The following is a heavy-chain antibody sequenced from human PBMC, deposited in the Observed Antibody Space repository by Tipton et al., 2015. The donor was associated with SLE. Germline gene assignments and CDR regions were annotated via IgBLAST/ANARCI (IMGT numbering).Heavy chain of an antibody. J-gene: IGHJ4*02. Sequence: SLRLSCAASGFPFSSQWMYWVRQAPGKGLVWVSRINRDGRSTSYADSVMGRFTISRDNAKNTLYLQMYSLRAEDTAVYYCASHYDFWSGRYEGDYWGQGTLVTVSS. D-gene: IGHD3-3*01. V-gene: IGHV3-74*01. CDR1: GFPFSSQW. CDR3: ASHYDFWSGRYEGDY. CDR2: INRDGRST.